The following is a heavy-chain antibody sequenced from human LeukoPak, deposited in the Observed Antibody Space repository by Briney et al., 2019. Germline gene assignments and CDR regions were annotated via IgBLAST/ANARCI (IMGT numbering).Heavy chain of an antibody. CDR3: ARGISSSLGDGWFDP. J-gene: IGHJ5*02. V-gene: IGHV1-69*05. CDR2: IIPIFGTA. D-gene: IGHD6-6*01. Sequence: SVKVSCKASGGTFSSYAISWVRQAPGQGLEWMGRIIPIFGTANYAQKFQGRVTITTDESTSTAYMELSSLRSEDTAVYYCARGISSSLGDGWFDPWGQGTLVTVSS. CDR1: GGTFSSYA.